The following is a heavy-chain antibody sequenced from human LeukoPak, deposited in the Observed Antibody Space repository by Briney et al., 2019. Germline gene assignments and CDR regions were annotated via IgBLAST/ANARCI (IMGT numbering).Heavy chain of an antibody. J-gene: IGHJ4*02. D-gene: IGHD3-3*01. CDR1: GGSISNYY. CDR2: IYYSGST. CDR3: ARVVGFWSGYYTGESGSLDY. V-gene: IGHV4-59*12. Sequence: SETLSLTCTVSGGSISNYYWSWIRQPPGKGLEWIGYIYYSGSTNYNPSLKSRVTISVDTSKNQFSLKLSSVTAADTAVYYCARVVGFWSGYYTGESGSLDYWGQGTLVTVSS.